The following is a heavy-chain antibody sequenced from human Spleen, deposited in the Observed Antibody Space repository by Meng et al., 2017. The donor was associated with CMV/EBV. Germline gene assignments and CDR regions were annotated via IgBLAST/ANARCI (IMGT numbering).Heavy chain of an antibody. CDR2: IYYTGST. V-gene: IGHV4-61*01. Sequence: SVSSCSYYWSWIRQPPGKGLEWIAYIYYTGSTNYYPSLKSRVTISVDMSKNQFSLKLSSVTAADTAVYYCARSGYCSGGSCYFGYFDYWGQGTLVTVSS. D-gene: IGHD2-15*01. CDR3: ARSGYCSGGSCYFGYFDY. J-gene: IGHJ4*02. CDR1: SVSSCSYY.